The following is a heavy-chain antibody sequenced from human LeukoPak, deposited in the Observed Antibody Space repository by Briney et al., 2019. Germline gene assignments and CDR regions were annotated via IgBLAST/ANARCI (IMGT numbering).Heavy chain of an antibody. J-gene: IGHJ3*02. CDR2: ISAYNGNT. Sequence: ASVKVSCKASGYTFTSYGISWVRQAPGQGLEWMGWISAYNGNTNCAQKLQGRVTMTTDTSTSTAYMELRSLRSDDTAVYYCARGVTGYYNVVAFDIWGQGTMVTVSS. D-gene: IGHD3-9*01. CDR1: GYTFTSYG. V-gene: IGHV1-18*01. CDR3: ARGVTGYYNVVAFDI.